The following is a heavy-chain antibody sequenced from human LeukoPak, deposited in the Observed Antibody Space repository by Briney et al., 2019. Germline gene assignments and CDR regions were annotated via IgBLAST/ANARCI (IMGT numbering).Heavy chain of an antibody. Sequence: GGSLRLSCAASGFTVSSNYMSWVRQAPGKGLEWVSVIYSGGRTYYADSVKGRFTISRDNSKNTLYLQMNSLRAEDTAVYYCARDRPYYDFWSGYYPHDYYMDVWGKGTTVTVSS. CDR2: IYSGGRT. CDR1: GFTVSSNY. CDR3: ARDRPYYDFWSGYYPHDYYMDV. J-gene: IGHJ6*03. V-gene: IGHV3-53*01. D-gene: IGHD3-3*01.